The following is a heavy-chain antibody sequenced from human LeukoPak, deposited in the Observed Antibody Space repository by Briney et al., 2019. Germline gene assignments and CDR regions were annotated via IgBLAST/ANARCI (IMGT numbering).Heavy chain of an antibody. CDR2: ISGSGGST. V-gene: IGHV3-23*01. J-gene: IGHJ6*03. Sequence: GGSLRLSCAASGFTFSSYAMSWVRQAPGKGLEWVSAISGSGGSTYYADSVKGRFTISRDNSKNTLYLQMNSLRAEDTAVYYCAKDSRISGVVKWYYMDVWGKGTTVTVSS. CDR1: GFTFSSYA. D-gene: IGHD3-3*01. CDR3: AKDSRISGVVKWYYMDV.